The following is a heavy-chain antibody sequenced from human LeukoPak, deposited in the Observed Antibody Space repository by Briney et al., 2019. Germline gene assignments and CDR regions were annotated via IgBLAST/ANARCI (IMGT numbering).Heavy chain of an antibody. D-gene: IGHD1-26*01. Sequence: SETLSLTCTVSGGSISSSSYYWGWIRQPPGKGLEWIGSIYYSGSTYYNPSLKSRVTISVDTSKNQFSLKLSSVTAADTAVYYCARLESSDSGSYRYYYYYYYMDVWGKGTTVTVPS. J-gene: IGHJ6*03. CDR2: IYYSGST. CDR3: ARLESSDSGSYRYYYYYYYMDV. V-gene: IGHV4-39*01. CDR1: GGSISSSSYY.